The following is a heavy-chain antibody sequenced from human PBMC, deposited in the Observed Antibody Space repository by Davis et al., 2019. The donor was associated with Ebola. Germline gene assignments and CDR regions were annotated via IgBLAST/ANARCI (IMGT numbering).Heavy chain of an antibody. V-gene: IGHV3-73*01. CDR1: GFTFSGSA. CDR3: SRELLGY. Sequence: GESLKISCAASGFTFSGSAMHWVRQASGKGLEWVGRIRSKANSYATAYAASVKGRFTISRDDSKSIAYLQMNSLKTEDTAVYYCSRELLGYWGQGTLVTV. J-gene: IGHJ4*02. CDR2: IRSKANSYAT. D-gene: IGHD1-26*01.